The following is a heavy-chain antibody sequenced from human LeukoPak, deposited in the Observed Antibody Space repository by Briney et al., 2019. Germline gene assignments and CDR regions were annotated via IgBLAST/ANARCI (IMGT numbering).Heavy chain of an antibody. CDR2: IYTGGTT. CDR3: ARDSSSYYFDY. D-gene: IGHD6-6*01. CDR1: GFSVTSNH. J-gene: IGHJ4*02. Sequence: GGSLRLSCAASGFSVTSNHMNWVRQAPRKGLEWVSIIYTGGTTHYADSLNDRFTISRDDSINTLYLQMNSLRAEDTAVYYCARDSSSYYFDYWGQGTLVTVSS. V-gene: IGHV3-66*01.